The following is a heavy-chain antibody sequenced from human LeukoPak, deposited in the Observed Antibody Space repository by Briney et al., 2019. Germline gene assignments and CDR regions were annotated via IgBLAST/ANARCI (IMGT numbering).Heavy chain of an antibody. CDR1: GYSISSGYY. CDR2: MYHSGST. J-gene: IGHJ3*02. Sequence: SETLSLTCTVSGYSISSGYYWGWIRQPPGKGLEWIGSMYHSGSTYYNPSLKSRVTISVDTSKNQFSLKLSSVTAADTAVYYCARYLYYYDSSGYYPDAFDIWGQGTMVTVSS. CDR3: ARYLYYYDSSGYYPDAFDI. D-gene: IGHD3-22*01. V-gene: IGHV4-38-2*02.